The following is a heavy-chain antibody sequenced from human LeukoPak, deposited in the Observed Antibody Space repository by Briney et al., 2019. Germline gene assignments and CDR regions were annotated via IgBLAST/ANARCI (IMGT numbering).Heavy chain of an antibody. CDR3: ARVITMVRGPNRHFDY. J-gene: IGHJ4*02. V-gene: IGHV1-18*04. CDR2: ISAYNGNT. Sequence: GASVKVSCKASGYTFTSYGISWVRQAPGQGLEWMGWISAYNGNTNYAQKLQGRVTMTTDTSTSTAYMKLRSLRSDDTAVYYCARVITMVRGPNRHFDYWGQGTLVTVSS. CDR1: GYTFTSYG. D-gene: IGHD3-10*01.